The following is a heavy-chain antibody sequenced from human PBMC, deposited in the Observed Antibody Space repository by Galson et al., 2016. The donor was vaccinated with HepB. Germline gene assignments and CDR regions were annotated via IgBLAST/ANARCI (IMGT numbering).Heavy chain of an antibody. Sequence: QSGAEVKKPGESLKISCKDSGYSFTTYWIAWVRQVPGKGLECMGIIYPDDSDTIYSPSFQGRVTFSVDKSVSTTYLQWSSLRASDTAMYYCARQSLAMACDFENWGQGTLVTVSS. CDR1: GYSFTTYW. D-gene: IGHD6-19*01. V-gene: IGHV5-51*01. J-gene: IGHJ4*02. CDR2: IYPDDSDT. CDR3: ARQSLAMACDFEN.